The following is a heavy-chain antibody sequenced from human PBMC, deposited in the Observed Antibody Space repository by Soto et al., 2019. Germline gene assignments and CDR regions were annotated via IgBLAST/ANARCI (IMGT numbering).Heavy chain of an antibody. CDR2: IGNNGGNT. Sequence: PGGSLRLSCSTSGFTFSGYAMHWVRQAPGKGLEHVSAIGNNGGNTYYADAVNGRFTISRDNSKNTLYLQMSSLRTEDTAVYYCVKALSARHNSAKAFDIWGQGTMVTVS. CDR3: VKALSARHNSAKAFDI. CDR1: GFTFSGYA. V-gene: IGHV3-64D*06. D-gene: IGHD3-10*01. J-gene: IGHJ3*02.